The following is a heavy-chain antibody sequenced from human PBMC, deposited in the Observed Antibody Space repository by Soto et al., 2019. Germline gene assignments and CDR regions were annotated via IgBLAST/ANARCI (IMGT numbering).Heavy chain of an antibody. V-gene: IGHV4-34*01. Sequence: SETLSLTCAVYGGSFSGYYWSWIRQPPGKGLEWIGEINHSGSTNYNPSLKSRVTISVDTSKNQFSLKLSSVTAADTAVYYCARGGYYDILTGRPLYYYGMDVWGQGTTVTVSS. D-gene: IGHD3-9*01. CDR2: INHSGST. J-gene: IGHJ6*02. CDR3: ARGGYYDILTGRPLYYYGMDV. CDR1: GGSFSGYY.